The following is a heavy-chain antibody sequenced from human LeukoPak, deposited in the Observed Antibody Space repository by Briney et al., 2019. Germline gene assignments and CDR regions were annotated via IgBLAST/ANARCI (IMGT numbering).Heavy chain of an antibody. V-gene: IGHV4-59*01. CDR3: ARGVSYSSSLDY. J-gene: IGHJ4*02. CDR1: GGSISSYH. D-gene: IGHD6-13*01. Sequence: SETLSLTCTVSGGSISSYHWSWIRQPPGKGLEWIGYIYYSGSTNYNPSLKSRVTISVDTSKNQFSLKLSSVTAADTAVYYCARGVSYSSSLDYWGQGTLVTVFS. CDR2: IYYSGST.